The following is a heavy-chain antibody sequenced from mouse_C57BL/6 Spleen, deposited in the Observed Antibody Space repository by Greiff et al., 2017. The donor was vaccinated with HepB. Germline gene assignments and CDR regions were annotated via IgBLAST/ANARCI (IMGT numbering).Heavy chain of an antibody. CDR1: GYAFSSSW. CDR3: AREGIGVYDGYPFAY. Sequence: VQLQQSGPELVKPGASVKISCKASGYAFSSSWMNWVKQRPGKGLEWIGRIYPGDGDTNYNGKFKGKATLTADKSSSTAYMQLSSLTSEDSAVYFCAREGIGVYDGYPFAYWGQGTLVTVSA. V-gene: IGHV1-82*01. CDR2: IYPGDGDT. D-gene: IGHD2-3*01. J-gene: IGHJ3*01.